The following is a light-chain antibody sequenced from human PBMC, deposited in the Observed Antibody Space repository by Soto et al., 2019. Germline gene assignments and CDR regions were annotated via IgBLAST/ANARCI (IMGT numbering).Light chain of an antibody. CDR1: QGISNY. V-gene: IGKV1-27*01. Sequence: DIQMTQSPSSLSASVGDRVTITCRASQGISNYLAWYQQKPGKVPKLLIYDASTLQTGVPSRFSGSRSGTDYTLNISSLQPEDVATYYCQKYNCAPWTFGQGTKVEIK. CDR3: QKYNCAPWT. CDR2: DAS. J-gene: IGKJ1*01.